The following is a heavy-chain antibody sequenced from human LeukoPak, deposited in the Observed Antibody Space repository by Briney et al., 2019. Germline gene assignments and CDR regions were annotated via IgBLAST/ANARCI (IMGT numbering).Heavy chain of an antibody. J-gene: IGHJ4*02. CDR2: INNVASHI. Sequence: GGSLRLSCAASGFTFSSSAMNWVRQAPGKGLEWGSSINNVASHIYYAHSVKGRFTISRDNAKNSLYLQMNSLSDEDTAVYYCARDPTQYLRYGHFDYWGQGTLVTVSS. CDR3: ARDPTQYLRYGHFDY. CDR1: GFTFSSSA. V-gene: IGHV3-21*01. D-gene: IGHD5/OR15-5a*01.